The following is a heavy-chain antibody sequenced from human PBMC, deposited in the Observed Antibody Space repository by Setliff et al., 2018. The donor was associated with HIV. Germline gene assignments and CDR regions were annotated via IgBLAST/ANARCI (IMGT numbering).Heavy chain of an antibody. Sequence: PSETLSLTCTVSGDSIRNDYWTWIRQSPEKGLEWIAYISYTGGTNYNPSLKSRVTLSLDASKNQISLKLSSVTAADTAVYYCARDPWVRGVIMAPDYWGQGTLVTVSS. CDR3: ARDPWVRGVIMAPDY. V-gene: IGHV4-59*12. CDR2: ISYTGGT. D-gene: IGHD3-10*01. J-gene: IGHJ4*02. CDR1: GDSIRNDY.